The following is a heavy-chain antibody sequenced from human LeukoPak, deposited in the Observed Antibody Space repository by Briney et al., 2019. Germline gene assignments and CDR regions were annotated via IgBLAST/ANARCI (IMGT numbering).Heavy chain of an antibody. J-gene: IGHJ4*02. V-gene: IGHV1-46*01. Sequence: VASVKVSCKASGYTFTTYYIHWVRQAPGQGLEWMGIINPSGGSTTYAQKFQGRVTMTRDTSTSTAYMELQSLTSDDTAVYYCARADIIVVAGATPVGSGFEYWGQGALITVS. CDR3: ARADIIVVAGATPVGSGFEY. CDR1: GYTFTTYY. CDR2: INPSGGST. D-gene: IGHD2-15*01.